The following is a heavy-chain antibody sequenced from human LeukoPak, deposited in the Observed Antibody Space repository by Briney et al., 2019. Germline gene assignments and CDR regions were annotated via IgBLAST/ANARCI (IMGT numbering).Heavy chain of an antibody. V-gene: IGHV3-64*01. Sequence: GGSLRLSCAASGFTFSSYDMHWVRQAPGKGLEYVSAISSNGGSTYYANSVKGRFTISRDNSKKTLYLQMGSLRAEDMAVYYCARTGSYLYYFDYWGQGTLVTVSS. CDR3: ARTGSYLYYFDY. CDR1: GFTFSSYD. J-gene: IGHJ4*02. D-gene: IGHD1-26*01. CDR2: ISSNGGST.